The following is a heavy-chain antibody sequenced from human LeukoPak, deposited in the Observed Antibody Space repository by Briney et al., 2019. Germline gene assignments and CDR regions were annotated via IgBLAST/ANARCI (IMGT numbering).Heavy chain of an antibody. CDR2: ISSSSSTI. CDR1: GFTFGDYS. Sequence: GGSLRLSCTASGFTFGDYSMSWVRQAPGKGLEWVSYISSSSSTIYYADSVEGRFTISRDNAKNTLYLQMNSLRAGDTAIYYCAKSGLIRFDYWGQGTLVTVSS. V-gene: IGHV3-48*01. CDR3: AKSGLIRFDY. D-gene: IGHD2-15*01. J-gene: IGHJ4*02.